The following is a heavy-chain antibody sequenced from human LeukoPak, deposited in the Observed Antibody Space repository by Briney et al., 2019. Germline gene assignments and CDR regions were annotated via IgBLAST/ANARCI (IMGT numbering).Heavy chain of an antibody. CDR1: GFSFSSYW. J-gene: IGHJ3*02. CDR3: ARFERGLSAFDI. D-gene: IGHD3-16*02. Sequence: PGGSLRLSCAASGFSFSSYWMHWVRQAPEKGLMWVSRINIDGSTTNYADSVKGRFTISRDNAKKTLYLQMNSLRAEDTALYYCARFERGLSAFDIWGQGTMVTVSS. V-gene: IGHV3-74*01. CDR2: INIDGSTT.